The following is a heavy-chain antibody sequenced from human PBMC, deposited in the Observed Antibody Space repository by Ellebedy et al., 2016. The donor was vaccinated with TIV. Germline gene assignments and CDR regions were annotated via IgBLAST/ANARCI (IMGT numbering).Heavy chain of an antibody. Sequence: GESLKISXAASGFTLSNNWMSWVRQGPGKGLEWVATIKHDGSEKYYLDSVKGRFTISRDNAKNSLYLQMTSLTAEDTAVYYCTRSLDYWGQGTLVTVSS. V-gene: IGHV3-7*01. CDR2: IKHDGSEK. J-gene: IGHJ4*02. CDR3: TRSLDY. CDR1: GFTLSNNW.